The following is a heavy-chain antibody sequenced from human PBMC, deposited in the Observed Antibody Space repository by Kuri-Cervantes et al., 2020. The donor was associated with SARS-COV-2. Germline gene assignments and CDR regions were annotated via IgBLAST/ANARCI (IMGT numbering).Heavy chain of an antibody. Sequence: SVKVSCKAIGGTFSSYLFSWVRQAPGQGLEWVGGIIPIFGAANFAQKFQGRVTITADESTSTAYMELSSLRSEDTAVYSGARGVAVAGYYYFDYWGQGTLVTVYS. CDR1: GGTFSSYL. CDR2: IIPIFGAA. D-gene: IGHD6-19*01. J-gene: IGHJ4*02. V-gene: IGHV1-69*13. CDR3: ARGVAVAGYYYFDY.